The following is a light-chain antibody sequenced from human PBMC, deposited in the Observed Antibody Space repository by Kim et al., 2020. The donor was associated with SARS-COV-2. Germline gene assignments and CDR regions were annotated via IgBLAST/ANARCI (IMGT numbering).Light chain of an antibody. CDR1: SSDVGGYNY. Sequence: QSALTLPASVSGSPGQSITISCTGTSSDVGGYNYVSWYQQHPGKAPKLMIYDVSKRPSGVSNRFSGSKSGNTASLTISGHQAEDEADYYCSSYTSSSTWVFGGGTQLTVL. J-gene: IGLJ3*02. CDR3: SSYTSSSTWV. V-gene: IGLV2-14*01. CDR2: DVS.